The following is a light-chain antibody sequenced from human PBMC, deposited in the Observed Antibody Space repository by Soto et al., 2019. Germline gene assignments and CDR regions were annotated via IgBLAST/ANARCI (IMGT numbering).Light chain of an antibody. CDR3: QQYGSSSIT. CDR2: GAS. J-gene: IGKJ5*01. CDR1: QSVSSSY. V-gene: IGKV3-20*01. Sequence: EIVLTQSPGTLSLSPGERATLTCRASQSVSSSYLAWYQQKPGQAPRPLIYGASSRATGIPDRFSGSGSETDFTLTISRLEPADFAVYYCQQYGSSSITFGQGTRLEIK.